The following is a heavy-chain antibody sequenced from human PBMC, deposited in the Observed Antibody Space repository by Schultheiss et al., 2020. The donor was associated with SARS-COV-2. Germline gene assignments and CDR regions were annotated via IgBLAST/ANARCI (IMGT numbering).Heavy chain of an antibody. CDR2: INHSGST. CDR3: AKGGKHDWFDP. Sequence: GSLRLSCAASGFTFSSYGMHWVRQAPGKGLEWIGEINHSGSTNYNPSLKSRVTISVDTSKNQFSLKVSSVTAADTAVYYCAKGGKHDWFDPWGQGTLVTVSS. V-gene: IGHV4-34*01. J-gene: IGHJ5*02. CDR1: GFTFSSYG.